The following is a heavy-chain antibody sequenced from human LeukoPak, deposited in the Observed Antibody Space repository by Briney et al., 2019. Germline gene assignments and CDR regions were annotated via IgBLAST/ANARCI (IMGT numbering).Heavy chain of an antibody. J-gene: IGHJ6*03. CDR2: ISSSSSYI. CDR3: ARQMVIRTLHYYYYMDV. V-gene: IGHV3-21*01. D-gene: IGHD3-22*01. CDR1: GFTFSSYS. Sequence: PGGSLRLSCAASGFTFSSYSMNWVRQAPGKGLEWVSSISSSSSYIYYADSVKGRFTISRDNAKNSLYLQMNSLRAEDTAVYYCARQMVIRTLHYYYYMDVWGKGTTVTVSS.